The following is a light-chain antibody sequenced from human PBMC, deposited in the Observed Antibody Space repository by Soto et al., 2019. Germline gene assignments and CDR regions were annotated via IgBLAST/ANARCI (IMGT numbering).Light chain of an antibody. CDR3: SSYTSSATLV. Sequence: QSALTQPASVSGSPGQSITISCTGTSSDVGGYKYVSCYQQHPGKAPKLIIHEVSSRPSGFSSRFSGSKSGNTASLTISGLQAEDEADYYCSSYTSSATLVFGVGTKVTVL. CDR2: EVS. CDR1: SSDVGGYKY. J-gene: IGLJ2*01. V-gene: IGLV2-14*01.